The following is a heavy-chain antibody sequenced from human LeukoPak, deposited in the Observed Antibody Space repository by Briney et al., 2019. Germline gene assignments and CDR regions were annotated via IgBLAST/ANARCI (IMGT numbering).Heavy chain of an antibody. D-gene: IGHD6-19*01. V-gene: IGHV3-74*01. CDR3: ARVSIGWYSFDY. Sequence: GGSLRLSCAASGFTFSTYWMHWVRHAPGKGLVGVSRINPDGTTTSYADSVKGRFTISRDNAKDTVYLQMNSLRAEDTAVYYCARVSIGWYSFDYWGQGTLVTVSS. J-gene: IGHJ4*02. CDR2: INPDGTTT. CDR1: GFTFSTYW.